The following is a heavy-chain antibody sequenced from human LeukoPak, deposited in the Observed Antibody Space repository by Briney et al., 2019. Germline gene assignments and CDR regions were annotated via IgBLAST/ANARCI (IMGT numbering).Heavy chain of an antibody. J-gene: IGHJ4*02. Sequence: PGGSLRLSCAASGFTFSSYWMSWVRQAPGKGLEWVAVISYDGSNKYYADSVKGRFTISRDNSKNTLYLQVNSLRAEDTAVYYCAKGGKWDVTPFDYWGQGTLVTVSP. D-gene: IGHD1-26*01. CDR1: GFTFSSYW. V-gene: IGHV3-30*18. CDR2: ISYDGSNK. CDR3: AKGGKWDVTPFDY.